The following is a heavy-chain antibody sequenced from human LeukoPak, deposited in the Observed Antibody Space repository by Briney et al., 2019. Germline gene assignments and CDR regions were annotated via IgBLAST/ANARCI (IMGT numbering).Heavy chain of an antibody. D-gene: IGHD6-13*01. CDR2: ISWNSGSI. J-gene: IGHJ3*02. Sequence: PGGSLRLSCAASGFTFSSYAMSWVRQAPGKGLEWVSGISWNSGSIGYADSVKGRFTISRDNAKNSLYLQMNSLRAEDTALYYCAKAHLIDSSSWYTTPHAFDIWGQGTMVTVSS. CDR1: GFTFSSYA. V-gene: IGHV3-9*01. CDR3: AKAHLIDSSSWYTTPHAFDI.